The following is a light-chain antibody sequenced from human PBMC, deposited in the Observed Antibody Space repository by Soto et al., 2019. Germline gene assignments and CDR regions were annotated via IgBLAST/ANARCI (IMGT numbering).Light chain of an antibody. CDR2: GAS. CDR3: QHYGSLSWT. CDR1: QSVSSN. V-gene: IGKV3-15*01. J-gene: IGKJ1*01. Sequence: IVMTQSPATLSVSPGERATLSCRASQSVSSNLAWYQQKPGQAPRLLIYGASTRATGIPARFSGSGSGTDFTLTISRLEPDDFAVHYCQHYGSLSWTFGQATKVDIK.